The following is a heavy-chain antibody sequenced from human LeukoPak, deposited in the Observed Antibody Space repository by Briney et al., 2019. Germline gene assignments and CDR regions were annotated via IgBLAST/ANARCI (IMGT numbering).Heavy chain of an antibody. V-gene: IGHV3-30*02. CDR2: IRYDGSNK. J-gene: IGHJ4*02. CDR3: GKGLSAFSSSSDD. Sequence: GGSLRLSCAASGLTFSSYGKYSGRQAPGKGLEWVAFIRYDGSNKYNADSVKGRFTISRDNSKNTLYLQMNSLRAEDTAVYYCGKGLSAFSSSSDDWGQGTLVTVPS. CDR1: GLTFSSYG. D-gene: IGHD6-6*01.